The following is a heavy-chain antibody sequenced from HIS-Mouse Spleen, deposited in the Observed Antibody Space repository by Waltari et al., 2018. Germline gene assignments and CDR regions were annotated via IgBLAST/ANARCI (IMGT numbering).Heavy chain of an antibody. D-gene: IGHD6-13*01. CDR1: GGSIISSSYY. CDR2: IYYRGST. Sequence: QLQLQESGPGLVKPSATLSLTCTVSGGSIISSSYYLGWIRPPPGKGLEWIGSIYYRGSTYYNPSLKSRVTISVETSKNQFSLKLSSVTAADTAVYYCAREIPYSSSWYDWYFDLWGRGTLVTVSS. V-gene: IGHV4-39*07. CDR3: AREIPYSSSWYDWYFDL. J-gene: IGHJ2*01.